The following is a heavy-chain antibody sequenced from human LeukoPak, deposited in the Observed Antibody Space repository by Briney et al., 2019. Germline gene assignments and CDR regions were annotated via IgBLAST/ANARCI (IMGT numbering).Heavy chain of an antibody. V-gene: IGHV4-34*01. CDR1: GGSFSGYY. D-gene: IGHD2-21*02. CDR3: ARGGVATAILRRYYGMDV. CDR2: INHSGST. J-gene: IGHJ6*02. Sequence: SETLSLTCAVSGGSFSGYYWSWIRQPPGKGLEWIGEINHSGSTNYNPSLKSRVTISVDTSKNQFSLKLSSVTAADTAVYYCARGGVATAILRRYYGMDVWGQGTTVTVSS.